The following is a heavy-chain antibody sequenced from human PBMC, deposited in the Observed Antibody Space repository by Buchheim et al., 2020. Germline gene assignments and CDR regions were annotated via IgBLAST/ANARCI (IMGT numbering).Heavy chain of an antibody. CDR1: GFTFSSYG. CDR3: AKDVSYCSSTSCYTFDY. D-gene: IGHD2-2*02. CDR2: ISYDGGNK. J-gene: IGHJ4*02. Sequence: QVQLVESGGGVVQPGRSLRLSCAASGFTFSSYGMHWVRQAPGKGLEWVAVISYDGGNKYYADSVKGRFTISRDTSKNTLYLQMNSLRAEDTAVYFCAKDVSYCSSTSCYTFDYWGQGTL. V-gene: IGHV3-30*18.